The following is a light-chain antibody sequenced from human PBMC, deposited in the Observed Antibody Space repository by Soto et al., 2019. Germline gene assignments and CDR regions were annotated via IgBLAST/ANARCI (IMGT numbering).Light chain of an antibody. J-gene: IGKJ3*01. V-gene: IGKV3-20*01. Sequence: EIVLTQSPGTLSLSPWERATVSCRSIQSFSSSYLAWYQQKPGQAPRLLIYGASSRATGIPDRFSGSGSGTDFTLTISRLEPEDFAVYYCQQYGSSPRFTFGPGTKVDIK. CDR2: GAS. CDR3: QQYGSSPRFT. CDR1: QSFSSSY.